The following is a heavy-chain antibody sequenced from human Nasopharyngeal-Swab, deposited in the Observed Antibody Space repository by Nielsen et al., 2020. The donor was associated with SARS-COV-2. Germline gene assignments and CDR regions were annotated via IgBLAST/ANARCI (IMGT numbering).Heavy chain of an antibody. Sequence: GESLKISCAASGFTFSSYSMKWVRQAPGKGLEWVSSISSSSSYIYYAHSVKGRFTISRDNDNNSLYLQMNSLRAEDTAVYYCARADEKTIFGVVTPDYWGQGTLVTVSS. V-gene: IGHV3-21*01. D-gene: IGHD3-3*01. CDR1: GFTFSSYS. CDR2: ISSSSSYI. J-gene: IGHJ4*02. CDR3: ARADEKTIFGVVTPDY.